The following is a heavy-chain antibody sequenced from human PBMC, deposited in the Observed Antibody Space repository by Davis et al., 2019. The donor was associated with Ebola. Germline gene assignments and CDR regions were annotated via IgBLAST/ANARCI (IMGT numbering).Heavy chain of an antibody. V-gene: IGHV4-59*01. CDR1: GGSISSYY. D-gene: IGHD3-16*01. Sequence: MPSETLSLTCTVSGGSISSYYWSWIRQPPGKGLEWIGYIYYSGSTNYNPSLKSRVTISVDTSKNQFSLKLSSVTAADTAVYYCARDFGDFGMDVWGQGTTVTVSS. CDR2: IYYSGST. CDR3: ARDFGDFGMDV. J-gene: IGHJ6*02.